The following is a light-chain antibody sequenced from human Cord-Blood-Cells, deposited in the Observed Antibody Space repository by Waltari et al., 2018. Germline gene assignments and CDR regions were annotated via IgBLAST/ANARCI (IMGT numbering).Light chain of an antibody. J-gene: IGKJ2*03. CDR3: QQYNNWPLYS. CDR2: GAY. Sequence: EIVMTQSPATLSVSPGERATLSCRASQSVSSNLAWYQQKPGQAPRLLIYGAYTRATGIPARFSCSGSGTEFTLTISSLQSEDFAVYYCQQYNNWPLYSFGQGTKLEIK. V-gene: IGKV3-15*01. CDR1: QSVSSN.